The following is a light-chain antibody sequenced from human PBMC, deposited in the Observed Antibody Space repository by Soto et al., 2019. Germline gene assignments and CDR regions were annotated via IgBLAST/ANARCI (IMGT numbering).Light chain of an antibody. V-gene: IGLV2-14*03. CDR3: SSYTSTTTVI. CDR1: SSDVGAYNF. Sequence: QSVLTQPASVSGSPGQSITISCTGTSSDVGAYNFVSWYQQHPGRAPKLIIYDVNNWPPGASHRFSGSKSGNTASLTISGLQAEDEAHYYCSSYTSTTTVIFGGGTQLTVL. CDR2: DVN. J-gene: IGLJ2*01.